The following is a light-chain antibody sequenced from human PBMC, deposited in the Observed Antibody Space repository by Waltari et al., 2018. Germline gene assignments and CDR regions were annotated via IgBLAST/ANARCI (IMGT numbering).Light chain of an antibody. CDR3: QQYYDIPWT. V-gene: IGKV4-1*01. J-gene: IGKJ1*01. CDR1: QSVLYSSNSQNY. Sequence: DIVMTQSPDSLAVSLGERVTINCKSSQSVLYSSNSQNYLAWYQQKPGQPPKLLIYWASARESGVPERFRGSESGTDFTLTISSLQAEDVAVYYCQQYYDIPWTFGQGTKVEIK. CDR2: WAS.